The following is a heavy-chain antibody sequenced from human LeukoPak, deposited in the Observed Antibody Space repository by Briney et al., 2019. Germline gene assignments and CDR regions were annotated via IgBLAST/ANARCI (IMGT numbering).Heavy chain of an antibody. D-gene: IGHD2-2*02. J-gene: IGHJ6*03. CDR2: INPNSGVT. Sequence: ASMKVSCKTSGYTFTGHYIHWVRQAPGQGLEWMEWINPNSGVTNYVQKFQGRVAMTRDTSIRAAYMELSRLTSDDTAVYYCARGVYCSSTSCYSGLGYYYYYMDVWGKGTTVTVSS. CDR3: ARGVYCSSTSCYSGLGYYYYYMDV. V-gene: IGHV1-2*02. CDR1: GYTFTGHY.